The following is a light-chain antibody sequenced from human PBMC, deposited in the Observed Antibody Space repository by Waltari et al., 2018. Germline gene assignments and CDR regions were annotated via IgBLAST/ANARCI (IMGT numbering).Light chain of an antibody. Sequence: DVQMTQSPSTLSASVGDRVTITCRTSQNIRDWLAWYQQRPGKAPRLLIYGASTLQTGVPARFSGSGSGTEFTLTINSLQAEDAAFYYCQQYYIPPWTFGQGTKVEI. CDR2: GAS. CDR3: QQYYIPPWT. J-gene: IGKJ1*01. CDR1: QNIRDW. V-gene: IGKV1-5*01.